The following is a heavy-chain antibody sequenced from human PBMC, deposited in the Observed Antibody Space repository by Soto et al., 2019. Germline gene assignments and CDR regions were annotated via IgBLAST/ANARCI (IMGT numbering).Heavy chain of an antibody. CDR2: INHSGST. CDR3: ARDKITGLFDY. V-gene: IGHV4-34*01. Sequence: SETLSLTCSVSGGSISSGYWTWIRHPPGKGLEWIGEINHSGSTNYNPSLKSRVTISVDTSKNQFSLKLTSVTAADTAVYYCARDKITGLFDYWGQGTLVTVSS. CDR1: GGSISSGY. J-gene: IGHJ4*02. D-gene: IGHD2-8*02.